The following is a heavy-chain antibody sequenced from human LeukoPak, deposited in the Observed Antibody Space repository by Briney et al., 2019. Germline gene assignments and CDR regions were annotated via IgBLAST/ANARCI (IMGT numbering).Heavy chain of an antibody. V-gene: IGHV4-38-2*01. D-gene: IGHD5-12*01. CDR2: IYYSGNT. Sequence: PGGSLRLSCAASGFTFSDYNMRWIRQAPGKGLEWIGSIYYSGNTYYNPSLKSRVTISVDTSKNQFSLKLSSVTAADTAVYYCARVGYSGYDDRGSFDYWGQGTLVTVSS. CDR3: ARVGYSGYDDRGSFDY. CDR1: GFTFSDYN. J-gene: IGHJ4*02.